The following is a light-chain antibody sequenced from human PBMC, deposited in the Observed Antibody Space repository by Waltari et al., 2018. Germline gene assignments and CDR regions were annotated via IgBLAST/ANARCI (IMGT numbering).Light chain of an antibody. CDR3: QSYDSSLSHWV. CDR2: GNN. J-gene: IGLJ3*02. Sequence: QSVLTQTPSVSGAPGQRVIISCTGSSYNIGPGYDVHCYQQHPGTAPNLLISGNNNRPSGVPDRFFGSKSGTSASLAITGLQAEDEADYYCQSYDSSLSHWVFGGGTKLTVL. CDR1: SYNIGPGYD. V-gene: IGLV1-40*01.